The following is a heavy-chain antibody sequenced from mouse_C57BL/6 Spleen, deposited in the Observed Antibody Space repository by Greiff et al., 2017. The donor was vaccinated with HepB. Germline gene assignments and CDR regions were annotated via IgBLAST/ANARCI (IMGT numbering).Heavy chain of an antibody. D-gene: IGHD1-1*01. J-gene: IGHJ4*01. CDR3: SRGPVTTEVESYYAMDY. Sequence: QVQLQQSGAELARPGASVKMSCKASGYTFTSYTMHWVKQRPGQGLEWIGYINPSSGYTKYNQKFKNKATLTVDKSSSTAYMQLSSLTSEDSAVCYSSRGPVTTEVESYYAMDYWGQGTSVTVSA. CDR2: INPSSGYT. V-gene: IGHV1-4*01. CDR1: GYTFTSYT.